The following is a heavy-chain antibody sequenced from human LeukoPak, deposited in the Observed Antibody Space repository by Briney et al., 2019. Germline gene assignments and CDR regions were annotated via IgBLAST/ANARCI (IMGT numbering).Heavy chain of an antibody. D-gene: IGHD4-17*01. CDR3: ARDRDGDYYESYGMDV. CDR2: IYTSGST. V-gene: IGHV4-4*07. CDR1: GGSISSYY. J-gene: IGHJ6*02. Sequence: PLETLSLTCTVSGGSISSYYWSWTRQPAGKGLEWIGRIYTSGSTNYNPSLKSRVTMSVDTSKNQFSLKLSSVTAADTAVYYCARDRDGDYYESYGMDVWGQGTTVTVSS.